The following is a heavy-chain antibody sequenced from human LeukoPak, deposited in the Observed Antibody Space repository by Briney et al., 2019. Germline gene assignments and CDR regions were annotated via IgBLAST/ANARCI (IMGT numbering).Heavy chain of an antibody. Sequence: GGSLRLSCAASEFTFVRYAMNWVRQAPGKGPEWVSLIYSDGVTRYADSVQGRFTISRDNSKNTVYLQMNNLRVEDTAVYHCVRDRAEGRAWVEFDPWGQGILVTVSS. V-gene: IGHV3-66*02. CDR1: EFTFVRYA. CDR3: VRDRAEGRAWVEFDP. CDR2: IYSDGVT. J-gene: IGHJ5*02.